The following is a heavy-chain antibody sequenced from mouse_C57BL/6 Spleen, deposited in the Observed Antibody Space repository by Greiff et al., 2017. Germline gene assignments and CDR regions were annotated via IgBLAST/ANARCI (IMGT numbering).Heavy chain of an antibody. CDR3: ARLYYGSFYYFDY. CDR2: IDPANGNT. CDR1: GFNIKNTY. J-gene: IGHJ2*01. Sequence: VQLQQSVAELVRPGASVKLSCTASGFNIKNTYMHWVKQRPEQGLEWIGRIDPANGNTEYAPKFQGKATITADTSSNTAYLQLSSLTSEDSAIYYCARLYYGSFYYFDYWGQGTTLTVSS. D-gene: IGHD1-1*01. V-gene: IGHV14-3*01.